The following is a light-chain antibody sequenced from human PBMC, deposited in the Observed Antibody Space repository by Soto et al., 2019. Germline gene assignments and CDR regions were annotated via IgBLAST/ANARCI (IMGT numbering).Light chain of an antibody. V-gene: IGKV3-20*01. CDR3: QQYGASPFT. J-gene: IGKJ3*01. CDR1: QSVNNKY. Sequence: DIVLMQSPGTMSLSPGDGATLSCRASQSVNNKYLAWYQQKPGQAPTVLIYGATTRATCFPDRISATGTGTEFALTFSSVEPEEFAVYYCQQYGASPFTFCPGTRVAI. CDR2: GAT.